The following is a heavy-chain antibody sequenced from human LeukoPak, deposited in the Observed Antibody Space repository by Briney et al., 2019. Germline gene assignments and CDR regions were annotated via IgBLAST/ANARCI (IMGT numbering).Heavy chain of an antibody. CDR3: ARVRWVRGVFDY. V-gene: IGHV4-34*01. CDR2: INHSGST. D-gene: IGHD3-10*01. CDR1: GGSFSGYY. Sequence: SETLSLTCAVYGGSFSGYYWSWIRQPPGKGLEWIGEINHSGSTNYNPSLESRVTISVDTSKNQFSLKLSSVTAADTAVYYCARVRWVRGVFDYWGQGTLVTVSS. J-gene: IGHJ4*02.